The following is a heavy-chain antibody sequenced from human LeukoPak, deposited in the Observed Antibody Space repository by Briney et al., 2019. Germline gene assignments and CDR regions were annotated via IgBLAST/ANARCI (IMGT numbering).Heavy chain of an antibody. V-gene: IGHV1-2*06. CDR1: GYTFTGYY. J-gene: IGHJ5*02. Sequence: GASVKVSCKASGYTFTGYYMHWVRQAPGQGLEWMGRINPNSGGTNYAQKFQGRVTMTRDTSISTAYMELSRLRSDDTAVYYCASKNRRYCSSTSCQNWFDPWGQGTLVTVSS. CDR2: INPNSGGT. D-gene: IGHD2-2*01. CDR3: ASKNRRYCSSTSCQNWFDP.